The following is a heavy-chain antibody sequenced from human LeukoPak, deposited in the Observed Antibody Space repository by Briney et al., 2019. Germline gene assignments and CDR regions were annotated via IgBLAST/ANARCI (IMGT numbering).Heavy chain of an antibody. J-gene: IGHJ4*02. Sequence: ASVKVSCKASGYIFTDYFLHWVRQAPGQGLEWMGRINPHSGGTNYAQRFQGGVTMTGDTSISTAYMELSSLRSDDTAVYYCARDGDSSDYPYWGQGTLLTVSS. CDR2: INPHSGGT. CDR1: GYIFTDYF. CDR3: ARDGDSSDYPY. D-gene: IGHD3-22*01. V-gene: IGHV1-2*06.